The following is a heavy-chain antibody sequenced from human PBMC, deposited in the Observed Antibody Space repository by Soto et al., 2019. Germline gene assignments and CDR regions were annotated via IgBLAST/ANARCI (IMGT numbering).Heavy chain of an antibody. CDR1: TGSMRTYY. Sequence: SETLSLTCSVSTGSMRTYYWTWIRQSPGKGLEWIGQISHTGRTKYNPSLESRVTISVDTSRKQFSPKLTSVTAADTALYYCARDDTTGLFDFWGQGTLVTVSS. CDR2: ISHTGRT. V-gene: IGHV4-59*01. CDR3: ARDDTTGLFDF. J-gene: IGHJ4*02. D-gene: IGHD4-17*01.